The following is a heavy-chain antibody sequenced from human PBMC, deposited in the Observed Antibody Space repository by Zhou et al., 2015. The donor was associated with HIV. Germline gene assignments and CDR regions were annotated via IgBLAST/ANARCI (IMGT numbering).Heavy chain of an antibody. D-gene: IGHD3-22*01. V-gene: IGHV1-69*17. J-gene: IGHJ3*02. Sequence: LVQSGTEVRKPGSSVKVSCKASGGTFSGSDISWVRQAPGQGLEWMGGITPMFDIHKYAQKFRARLTITVDKNTDTAYMELSSLTSEDTAIYFCARSSVNHENACDIWGQGTNVIVSP. CDR3: ARSSVNHENACDI. CDR2: ITPMFDIH. CDR1: GGTFSGSD.